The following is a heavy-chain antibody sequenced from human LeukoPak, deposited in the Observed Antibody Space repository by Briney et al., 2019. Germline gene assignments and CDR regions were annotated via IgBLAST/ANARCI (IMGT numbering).Heavy chain of an antibody. J-gene: IGHJ4*02. CDR1: GGTFSSYA. CDR2: IIPIFGTA. V-gene: IGHV1-69*13. Sequence: VASVKVSCKASGGTFSSYAISWVQQAPGQGLEWMGGIIPIFGTANYAQKFQGRVTITADESTSTAYMELSSLRSEDTAVYYCARDPMTTVTADDYWGQGTLVTVSS. D-gene: IGHD4-17*01. CDR3: ARDPMTTVTADDY.